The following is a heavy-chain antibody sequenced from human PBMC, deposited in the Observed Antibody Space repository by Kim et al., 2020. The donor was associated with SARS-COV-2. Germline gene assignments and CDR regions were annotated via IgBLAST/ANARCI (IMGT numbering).Heavy chain of an antibody. D-gene: IGHD3-22*01. CDR1: GFTVSSNY. CDR2: IYSGGST. Sequence: GGSLRLSWAASGFTVSSNYMSWVRQAPGTGLEWVSVIYSGGSTYYADSVKGRFTISRDNSKNTLYLQMNSLRAEDTAVYYCAREERDYYDSSGYDYWGKGTLVIVS. V-gene: IGHV3-53*01. J-gene: IGHJ4*02. CDR3: AREERDYYDSSGYDY.